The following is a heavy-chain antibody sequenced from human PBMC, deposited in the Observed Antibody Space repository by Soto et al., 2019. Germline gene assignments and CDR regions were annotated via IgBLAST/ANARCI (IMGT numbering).Heavy chain of an antibody. CDR3: ARAGGYDYVWGSYRQDYYYYYGMDV. CDR1: GFTFSSYG. Sequence: GGSLRLSCAASGFTFSSYGMHWVRQAPGKGLEWVAVISYDGSNKYYADSVKGRFTISRDNSKNTLYLQMNSLRAEDTAVYYCARAGGYDYVWGSYRQDYYYYYGMDVWGQGTTVTVSS. D-gene: IGHD3-16*02. J-gene: IGHJ6*02. V-gene: IGHV3-30*03. CDR2: ISYDGSNK.